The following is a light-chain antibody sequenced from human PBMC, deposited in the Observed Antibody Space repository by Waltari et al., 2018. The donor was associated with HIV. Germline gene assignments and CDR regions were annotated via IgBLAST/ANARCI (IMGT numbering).Light chain of an antibody. CDR1: QGISSW. V-gene: IGKV1D-16*01. CDR2: SAS. CDR3: KQYNNYPVT. J-gene: IGKJ5*01. Sequence: DIQMTQSPSSLSASVGDIVTIPCRASQGISSWVAWYQQKPEKAPKSLIYSASSLQSGVPARFSGSGSVTDFTLTISSLQPENFATYYCKQYNNYPVTIGQATRLEIK.